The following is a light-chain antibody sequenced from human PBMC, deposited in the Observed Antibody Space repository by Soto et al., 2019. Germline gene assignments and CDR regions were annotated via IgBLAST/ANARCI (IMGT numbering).Light chain of an antibody. CDR3: KQYNSY. CDR2: KAS. CDR1: QSISNW. Sequence: DIQMTQSPSTLSASVGDRVTITCRASQSISNWLAWYQQKPGKAPKLLIYKASSLAIGVPSRFSGSGSGTDFTLTISSLQPDDFATYYCKQYNSYFGPGTKVDVK. V-gene: IGKV1-5*03. J-gene: IGKJ3*01.